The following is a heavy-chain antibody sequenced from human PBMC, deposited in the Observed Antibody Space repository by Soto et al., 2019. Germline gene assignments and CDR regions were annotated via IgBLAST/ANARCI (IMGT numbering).Heavy chain of an antibody. D-gene: IGHD2-8*02. J-gene: IGHJ6*02. CDR2: ISSSGGTT. CDR3: ARYCTAGTCNDSNMDV. V-gene: IGHV3-48*03. CDR1: GITFSNYD. Sequence: LRLSCAASGITFSNYDMNWVRQAPGTGLEWVSYISSSGGTTYYAGSVKGRFTISRDNAKSSLYLQMNSLRAEDTAVYYCARYCTAGTCNDSNMDVWGQGTTVTVSS.